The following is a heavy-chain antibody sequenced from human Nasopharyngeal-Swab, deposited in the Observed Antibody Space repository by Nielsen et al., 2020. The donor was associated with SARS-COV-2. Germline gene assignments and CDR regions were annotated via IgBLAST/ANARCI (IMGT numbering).Heavy chain of an antibody. V-gene: IGHV3-33*01. Sequence: GGSLRLSCTVSGFTFSSYGMHRVRQAPGKGLEWVAVIWYDGSYKYYGDSVKGRFTISRDNSKNTLYLEMNNLRVEDTAVYYCARDRVGWLQLSPDAFDIWGQGTMVTVSS. D-gene: IGHD5-24*01. J-gene: IGHJ3*02. CDR1: GFTFSSYG. CDR3: ARDRVGWLQLSPDAFDI. CDR2: IWYDGSYK.